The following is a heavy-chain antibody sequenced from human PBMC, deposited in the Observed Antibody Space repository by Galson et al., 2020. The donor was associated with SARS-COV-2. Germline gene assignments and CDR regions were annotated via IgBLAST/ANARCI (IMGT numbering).Heavy chain of an antibody. CDR2: ISSSSSYI. J-gene: IGHJ6*02. CDR3: ARDWETYDPTVYYYYGMDV. Sequence: GGSLRLSCAASGFTFSSYSMNWVRQAPGTGLEWVSSISSSSSYIYYADSVKGRFTISRDNAKNSLYLQMNSLRAEYTAVYYCARDWETYDPTVYYYYGMDVWGQGTTVTVSS. CDR1: GFTFSSYS. V-gene: IGHV3-21*01. D-gene: IGHD3-3*01.